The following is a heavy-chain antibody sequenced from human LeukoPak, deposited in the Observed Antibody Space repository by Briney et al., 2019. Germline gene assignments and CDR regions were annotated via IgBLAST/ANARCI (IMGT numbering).Heavy chain of an antibody. V-gene: IGHV4-39*01. CDR1: GRSISSTTYY. Sequence: SQTLSPTCSVSGRSISSTTYYWGWIRQPPGKGLERIGSIYYSGRVNYNPSLKTRVTISADTSKNQLYLKLTSVTAADTALYYCARQGSGGRALDIWGQGTMVTVSS. CDR2: IYYSGRV. J-gene: IGHJ3*02. CDR3: ARQGSGGRALDI.